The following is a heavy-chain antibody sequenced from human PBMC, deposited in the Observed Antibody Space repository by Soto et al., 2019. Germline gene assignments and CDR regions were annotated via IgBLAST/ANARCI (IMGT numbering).Heavy chain of an antibody. V-gene: IGHV4-59*01. J-gene: IGHJ5*02. Sequence: SETLSLTCTVSGGSIMNYYWSWIRQPPGKGLEYIGYIYYSGSTNYNPSLKSRVTISVDTSKKQFSLKLSSVTAADTAVYYCARSLYSGSYTNWFDPWGQGTLVTVS. D-gene: IGHD1-26*01. CDR1: GGSIMNYY. CDR3: ARSLYSGSYTNWFDP. CDR2: IYYSGST.